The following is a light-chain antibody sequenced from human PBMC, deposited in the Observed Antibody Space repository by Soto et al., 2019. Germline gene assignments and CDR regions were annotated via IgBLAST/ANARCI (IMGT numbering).Light chain of an antibody. V-gene: IGKV3-11*01. Sequence: EIVLTQSPGTLSLSPGERATLSCRASRSISNYLAWYQQKPGQAPRLLIYDTSNRATGIPARFSGSGSGIDFTLTISSLEPEDFAVYYCQQRSDWPITFGQGTRLEIK. J-gene: IGKJ5*01. CDR3: QQRSDWPIT. CDR1: RSISNY. CDR2: DTS.